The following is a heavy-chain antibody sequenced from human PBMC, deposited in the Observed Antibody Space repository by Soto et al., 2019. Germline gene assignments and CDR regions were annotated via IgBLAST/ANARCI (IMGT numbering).Heavy chain of an antibody. CDR2: TRHDGTNT. D-gene: IGHD1-26*01. CDR1: GLGFQGYG. CDR3: VRDGVGTTTFFGYFDY. J-gene: IGHJ4*02. Sequence: QLQRVESGGGVFQPGRSLTLSCEASGLGFQGYGMHWVRQAPGKGPEWVAVTRHDGTNTYYADSVRGRFAISRDNSKNTLYLQMNSLGAEDTALYYCVRDGVGTTTFFGYFDYWGQGTLVTVSS. V-gene: IGHV3-33*01.